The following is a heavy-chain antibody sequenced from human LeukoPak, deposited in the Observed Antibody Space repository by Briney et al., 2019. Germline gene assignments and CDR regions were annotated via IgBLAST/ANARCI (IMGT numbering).Heavy chain of an antibody. J-gene: IGHJ5*02. CDR2: MNPNSGNT. Sequence: GASVKVSCKASGYTFTSYDINWVRQATGQGLEWMGWMNPNSGNTGYAQKFQGRVTMTRNTSISTAYMELSSLRSEDTAVYYCARAPITMVRGVPTTYNWFDPWGQGTLVTVSS. CDR3: ARAPITMVRGVPTTYNWFDP. V-gene: IGHV1-8*01. CDR1: GYTFTSYD. D-gene: IGHD3-10*01.